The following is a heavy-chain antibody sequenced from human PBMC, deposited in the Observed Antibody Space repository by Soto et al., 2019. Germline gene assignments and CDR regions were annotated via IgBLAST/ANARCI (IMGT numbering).Heavy chain of an antibody. Sequence: QVLLVQSGAEVKKPGASVKVSCKASGYTFNSYGVSWVRQAPGKGLEWMGWISAYNGNTKYSQNLQGRVTMTIDTTTRSAYLEVRRLRSDDTAIYYCARYFWSGQLPFYFDQWGQGTLVTVSS. CDR3: ARYFWSGQLPFYFDQ. J-gene: IGHJ4*02. CDR2: ISAYNGNT. D-gene: IGHD3-3*01. CDR1: GYTFNSYG. V-gene: IGHV1-18*01.